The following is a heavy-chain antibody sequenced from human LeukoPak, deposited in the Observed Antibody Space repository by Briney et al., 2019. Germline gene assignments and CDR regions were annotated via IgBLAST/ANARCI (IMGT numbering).Heavy chain of an antibody. CDR1: GDSISSSSYY. CDR2: IYYSGSN. J-gene: IGHJ2*01. V-gene: IGHV4-39*01. CDR3: ARQRGGGYWYFDL. Sequence: PSETLSLTCTVSGDSISSSSYYWGWIRQPPGTGLEWIGIIYYSGSNYYNPSLKSRVTISVDTSKNLFSLKMTSVTAADTAVYYCARQRGGGYWYFDLWGRGTLVTVSS.